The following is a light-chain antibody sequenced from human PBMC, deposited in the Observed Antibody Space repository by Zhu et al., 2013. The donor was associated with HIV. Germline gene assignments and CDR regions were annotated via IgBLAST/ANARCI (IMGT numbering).Light chain of an antibody. V-gene: IGKV1-5*01. CDR3: QQYNSYSRYT. CDR1: QFISSW. J-gene: IGKJ2*01. CDR2: DAS. Sequence: DIQMTQSPSTLSASVGDRVTITCRASQFISSWLAWYQQKPGKAPKVLIYDASTLESGVPSRFSGSGSGTEFTLTISSLQPDDFATYYCQQYNSYSRYTFGQGTKLEIK.